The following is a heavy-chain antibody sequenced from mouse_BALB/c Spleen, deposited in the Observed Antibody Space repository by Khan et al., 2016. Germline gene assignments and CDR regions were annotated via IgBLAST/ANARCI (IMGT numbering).Heavy chain of an antibody. V-gene: IGHV14-1*02. Sequence: EVQLQESGAELVRPGALVKLSCKASGFNIKDYYMHWVKQRPEQGLEWIGWIDPENGNTIYDPKFQGKASITADTSSNTAYLKLSSLTSEDSAVYYCSLDGSWFAYLCQGTLVPVSA. CDR3: SLDGSWFAY. J-gene: IGHJ3*01. CDR1: GFNIKDYY. D-gene: IGHD2-3*01. CDR2: IDPENGNT.